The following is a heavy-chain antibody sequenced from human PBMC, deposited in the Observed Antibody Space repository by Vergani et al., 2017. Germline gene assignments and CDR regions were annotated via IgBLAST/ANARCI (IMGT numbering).Heavy chain of an antibody. D-gene: IGHD3-3*01. CDR1: GGSISSYY. CDR2: IYYSGST. Sequence: QVQLQESGPGLVKPSETLSLTCTVSGGSISSYYWSWIRQPPGKGLEWIGYIYYSGSTNYNPSLKSRVTISVDPSKNQFSLKLSSVTAADTAVYYCARTPPNYEFWSGYRDYYYMDVWGKGTTVTVSS. V-gene: IGHV4-59*01. J-gene: IGHJ6*03. CDR3: ARTPPNYEFWSGYRDYYYMDV.